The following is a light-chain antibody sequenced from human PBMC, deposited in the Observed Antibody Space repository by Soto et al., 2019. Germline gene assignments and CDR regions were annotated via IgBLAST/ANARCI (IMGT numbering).Light chain of an antibody. V-gene: IGLV1-51*02. CDR2: END. CDR3: GTWVSILSIFV. J-gene: IGLJ1*01. CDR1: SSNIGRNY. Sequence: QSVLTQPPSVSAAPGQKVTMSCSGGSSNIGRNYVSWHQQVPGTAPKLLIYENDKRPSGVPDRFSGSKSGTSATLGITGLQTGDEADYYCGTWVSILSIFVFGTGTKVTVL.